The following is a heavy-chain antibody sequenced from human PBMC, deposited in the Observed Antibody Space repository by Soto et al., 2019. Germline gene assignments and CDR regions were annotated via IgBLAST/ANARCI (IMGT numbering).Heavy chain of an antibody. CDR1: GYPFTSYH. CDR2: MNPDCGST. D-gene: IGHD6-19*01. V-gene: IGHV1-8*01. J-gene: IGHJ5*02. Sequence: QVQLVQSGAEVKKPGASVNVSCKPSGYPFTSYHVNWVRQAPGQGLEWMGWMNPDCGSTDYALNFQGRLTMTRNTSMSTAYLELRSLTSEDTAIYYWAMVRFIIKEYNSGWYIGHWGQGTQVIVPS. CDR3: AMVRFIIKEYNSGWYIGH.